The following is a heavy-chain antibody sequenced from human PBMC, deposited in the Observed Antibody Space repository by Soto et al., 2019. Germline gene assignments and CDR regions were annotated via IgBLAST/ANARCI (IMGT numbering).Heavy chain of an antibody. V-gene: IGHV3-30-3*01. J-gene: IGHJ6*02. CDR2: ISYDGSNK. CDR1: GFTFSSYA. Sequence: PGGSLRLSCAASGFTFSSYAMHWVRQAPGKGLEWVAVISYDGSNKYYADSVKGRFTISRDNSKNTLYLQMNSLRAEDTAVYYCARDPDDSPFAYYYYGMDVWGQGTTVTVSS. D-gene: IGHD3-3*01. CDR3: ARDPDDSPFAYYYYGMDV.